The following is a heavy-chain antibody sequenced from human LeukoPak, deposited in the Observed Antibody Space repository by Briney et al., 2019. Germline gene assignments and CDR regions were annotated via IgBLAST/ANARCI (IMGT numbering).Heavy chain of an antibody. V-gene: IGHV4-4*07. CDR1: GGSISSNY. CDR2: IYTSGST. J-gene: IGHJ2*01. D-gene: IGHD2-15*01. Sequence: SETLSLTCTVSGGSISSNYWTWIRQPAGKGLEWIGRIYTSGSTNYNPSLKSRVTMSVDTSKNQFSLKLSSVTAADTAVYYCARVKCSGGSCYWYFDLWGRGTLVTVSS. CDR3: ARVKCSGGSCYWYFDL.